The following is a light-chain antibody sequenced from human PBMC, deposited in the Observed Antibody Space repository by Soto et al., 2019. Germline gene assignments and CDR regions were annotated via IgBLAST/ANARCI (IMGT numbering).Light chain of an antibody. CDR3: CSYAGSSTFGVV. CDR2: EGS. Sequence: QSALTQPASVSGSPGQSITISCTGTSSDVGSYNLVSWYQQHPGKAPKLMIYEGSKRPSGVSNRFSGSKSGNTASLTISGRQAEDEADYYCCSYAGSSTFGVVFGGGTKLTVL. CDR1: SSDVGSYNL. J-gene: IGLJ2*01. V-gene: IGLV2-23*03.